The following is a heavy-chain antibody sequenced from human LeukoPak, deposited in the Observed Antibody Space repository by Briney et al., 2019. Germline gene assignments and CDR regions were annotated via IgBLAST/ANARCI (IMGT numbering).Heavy chain of an antibody. CDR2: IYYSGST. D-gene: IGHD1-20*01. Sequence: SETLSLTCTVSGGSISSYYWSWIRQPPGKGLEWIGYIYYSGSTNYNPSLRSRVTISVDTSKNQFSLKLSSVTAADTAVYYCARGTAGRITGTPWFDPWGQGTLVTVSS. CDR3: ARGTAGRITGTPWFDP. CDR1: GGSISSYY. J-gene: IGHJ5*02. V-gene: IGHV4-59*12.